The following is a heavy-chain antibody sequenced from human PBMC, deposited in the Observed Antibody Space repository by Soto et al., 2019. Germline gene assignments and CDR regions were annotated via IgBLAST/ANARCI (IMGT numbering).Heavy chain of an antibody. J-gene: IGHJ4*02. Sequence: EVQLVESGGGLVQPGGSLRLSCAASGFTFSSYWMHWVRQAPGKVLVWVSRLKSDGSGTTYADSVKGRLTISRDNAKNTLYLQMNSLRAEDTAVYYCVRGDGDYYGGNGYLGRHWGQGPLVTVSS. V-gene: IGHV3-74*01. CDR2: LKSDGSGT. CDR1: GFTFSSYW. D-gene: IGHD3-10*01. CDR3: VRGDGDYYGGNGYLGRH.